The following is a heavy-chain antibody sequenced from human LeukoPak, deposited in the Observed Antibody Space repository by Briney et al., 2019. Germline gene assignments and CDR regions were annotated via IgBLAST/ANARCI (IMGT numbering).Heavy chain of an antibody. V-gene: IGHV3-23*01. CDR3: AKDPVRGVIIDAFDI. J-gene: IGHJ3*02. Sequence: GGSLRLSCAASGFTFSSYAMSWVRQAPGKGLEWVSAISGSGGSTYYADSVKGRFTISRDNSKNTLYLQMNSLRAEDTTVYYCAKDPVRGVIIDAFDIWGQGTMVTVSS. CDR1: GFTFSSYA. CDR2: ISGSGGST. D-gene: IGHD3-10*01.